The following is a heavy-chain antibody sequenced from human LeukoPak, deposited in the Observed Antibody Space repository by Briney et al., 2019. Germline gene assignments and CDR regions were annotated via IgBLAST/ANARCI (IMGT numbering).Heavy chain of an antibody. CDR1: GGSISSGSYY. CDR2: IYTSGST. V-gene: IGHV4-61*02. Sequence: SETLSLTCTVSGGSISSGSYYWSWIRQPAGKGLGWIGRIYTSGSTNYNPSLKSRVTISVDTSKDQFSLKLSSVTAADTAVYYCARGLGIAAAGILWGQGTLVTVSS. J-gene: IGHJ4*02. D-gene: IGHD6-13*01. CDR3: ARGLGIAAAGIL.